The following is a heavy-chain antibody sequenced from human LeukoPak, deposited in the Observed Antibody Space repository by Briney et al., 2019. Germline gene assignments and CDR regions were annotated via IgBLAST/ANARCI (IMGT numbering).Heavy chain of an antibody. J-gene: IGHJ6*02. Sequence: GGSLRLSCAASGFTFDDYAMHWVRHAPGKGLEWVSGISWNSGSIVYADSVKGRFTISRDNAKNSLYLQMNSVRAEDTALYYCAKGRPWTNYYYYGMDVWGQGTTVTVSS. CDR1: GFTFDDYA. CDR3: AKGRPWTNYYYYGMDV. CDR2: ISWNSGSI. D-gene: IGHD3/OR15-3a*01. V-gene: IGHV3-9*01.